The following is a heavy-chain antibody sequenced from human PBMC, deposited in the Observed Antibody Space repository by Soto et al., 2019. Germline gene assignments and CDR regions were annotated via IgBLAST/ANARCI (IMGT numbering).Heavy chain of an antibody. CDR3: AKDARECLSTSCYYYYYGMDV. CDR2: ISWNSGSI. Sequence: EVQLVESGGGLVQPGRSLRLSCAASGFTFDDYAMHWVRQAPGKGLEWVSGISWNSGSIGYADSVKGRFTISRDNAKNSLYLQMNSLRAEDTALYYCAKDARECLSTSCYYYYYGMDVWGQGTTVTVSS. J-gene: IGHJ6*02. D-gene: IGHD2-2*01. V-gene: IGHV3-9*01. CDR1: GFTFDDYA.